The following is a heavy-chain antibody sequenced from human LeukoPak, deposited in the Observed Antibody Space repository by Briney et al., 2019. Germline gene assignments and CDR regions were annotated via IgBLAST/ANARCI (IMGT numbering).Heavy chain of an antibody. V-gene: IGHV3-30-3*01. CDR2: ISYDGSNK. J-gene: IGHJ6*03. CDR1: GFTFSSYA. Sequence: PGRSLRLSYAASGFTFSSYAMHWVRQAPGKGLEWVAVISYDGSNKYYADSVKGRFTISRDNSKNTLYLQMNSLRAEDTAVYYCASTSAPGYYYYYMDVWGKGTTVTVSS. D-gene: IGHD2/OR15-2a*01. CDR3: ASTSAPGYYYYYMDV.